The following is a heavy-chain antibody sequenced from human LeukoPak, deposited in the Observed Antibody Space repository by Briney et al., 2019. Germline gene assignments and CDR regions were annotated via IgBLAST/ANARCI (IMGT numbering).Heavy chain of an antibody. J-gene: IGHJ3*02. CDR3: ARDRYYYDGIDYPYSDAFDI. V-gene: IGHV1-2*02. Sequence: ASVKVSCKASGYTFSGYYMHWVRQAPGQGLEWMGWINPNSGGTNYAQKFQGRVTMTRDTSISTAYMGLSRLRSDDTAVYYCARDRYYYDGIDYPYSDAFDIWGQGTMVTVSS. CDR2: INPNSGGT. CDR1: GYTFSGYY. D-gene: IGHD3-22*01.